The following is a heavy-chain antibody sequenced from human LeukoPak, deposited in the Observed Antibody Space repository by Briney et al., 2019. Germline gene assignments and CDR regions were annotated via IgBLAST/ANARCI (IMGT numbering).Heavy chain of an antibody. Sequence: PGGSLRLSCAASGFNFTNAWMGRVRQAPGMGLEWGVHIKSKSDGGTTDYAAPVKGRFTISSDDSKNTLDLQMNSLKTVDTAVYYCTTDEWNWGQGTLVTVSS. CDR1: GFNFTNAW. D-gene: IGHD3-3*01. J-gene: IGHJ4*02. CDR2: IKSKSDGGTT. V-gene: IGHV3-15*01. CDR3: TTDEWN.